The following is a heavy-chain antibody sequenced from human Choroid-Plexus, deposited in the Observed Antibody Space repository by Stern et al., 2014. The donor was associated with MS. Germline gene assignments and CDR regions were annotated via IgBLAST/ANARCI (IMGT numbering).Heavy chain of an antibody. D-gene: IGHD2/OR15-2a*01. J-gene: IGHJ5*02. CDR1: GFTFGSCA. V-gene: IGHV3-30*18. CDR3: AKDRQYLTYFFDH. Sequence: DQLVESGGGVVQPGRPLRLSCVASGFTFGSCAMHWVRQAPGKGPEWVGGVSHDGSYKYYADSVKGRFTISRDNSQNTLYMQMSSLRPEDTAVYYCAKDRQYLTYFFDHWGQGSLVTVSS. CDR2: VSHDGSYK.